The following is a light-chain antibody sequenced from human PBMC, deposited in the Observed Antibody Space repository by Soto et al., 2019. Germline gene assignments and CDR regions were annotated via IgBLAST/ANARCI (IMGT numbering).Light chain of an antibody. CDR3: QQYANSPEIT. CDR1: QSVTSSF. CDR2: GAS. J-gene: IGKJ5*01. Sequence: EIVLTQSPGTLSLSPGERATLSCRASQSVTSSFLAWYQQKPGQAPRLLIYGASSRATGIPDRFSGSGSGTDFTLTISRLEPEDFAVYYCQQYANSPEITFGQGTRLEIK. V-gene: IGKV3-20*01.